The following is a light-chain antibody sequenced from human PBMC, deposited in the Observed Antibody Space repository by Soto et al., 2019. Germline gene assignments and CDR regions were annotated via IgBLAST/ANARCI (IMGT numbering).Light chain of an antibody. CDR2: DAF. CDR1: QSVGSS. J-gene: IGKJ5*01. Sequence: VVLTQSPATLSLSPGGRAPLSCRASQSVGSSLAWYQQRPGQAPRLLIYDAFIRATGIPARFSGSESGTDFTLTISSLEPEDFAVYYCQQRSNWPLTFGQGTRLAIK. CDR3: QQRSNWPLT. V-gene: IGKV3-11*01.